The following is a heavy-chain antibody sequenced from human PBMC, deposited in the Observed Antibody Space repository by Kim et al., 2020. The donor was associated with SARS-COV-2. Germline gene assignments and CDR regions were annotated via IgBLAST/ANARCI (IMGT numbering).Heavy chain of an antibody. Sequence: SLKSRVTISVDTSKNQFSLKLSSVTAADTAVYYCARARNYYDSSGYYYSHWGQGTLVTVSS. J-gene: IGHJ4*02. CDR3: ARARNYYDSSGYYYSH. V-gene: IGHV4-31*02. D-gene: IGHD3-22*01.